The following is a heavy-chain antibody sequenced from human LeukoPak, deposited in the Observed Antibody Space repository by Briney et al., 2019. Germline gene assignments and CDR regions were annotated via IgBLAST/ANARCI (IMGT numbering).Heavy chain of an antibody. CDR3: SRVAYYYDSAGFYLNYFYGMDV. V-gene: IGHV1-18*01. Sequence: ASVKVSCKASGYSFTSYGISWVRQAPGQGLEWMGWISPYNGNTNYAQKLQGRVTMTTDTSTSTAYMELRSLRSDDTAVYYCSRVAYYYDSAGFYLNYFYGMDVWGQGTTVTVSS. D-gene: IGHD3-22*01. CDR2: ISPYNGNT. CDR1: GYSFTSYG. J-gene: IGHJ6*02.